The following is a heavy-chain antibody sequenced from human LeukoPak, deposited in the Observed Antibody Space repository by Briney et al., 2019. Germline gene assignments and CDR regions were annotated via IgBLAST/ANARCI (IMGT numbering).Heavy chain of an antibody. CDR1: GFTFDDYA. D-gene: IGHD2-2*01. V-gene: IGHV3-9*01. Sequence: PGGSLRLSWAASGFTFDDYAMHWVRQAPGKGLEWVSGISWNSGSIGYADSVKGRFTISRDNSKNTLYLQMNSLRAEDTAVYYCAKEAADIVVVPAAMMDSWGQGTLVTVSS. J-gene: IGHJ5*01. CDR2: ISWNSGSI. CDR3: AKEAADIVVVPAAMMDS.